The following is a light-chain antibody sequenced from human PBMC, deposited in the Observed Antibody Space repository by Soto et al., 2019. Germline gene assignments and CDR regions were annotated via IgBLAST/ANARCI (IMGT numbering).Light chain of an antibody. V-gene: IGKV3-20*01. Sequence: EVVLTQSPGTLSLSPGERVTLSCRASQSVTGNYLAWYQKRPGQAPRLLIYGASSRATGIPDRFSGSGSGTDFTLTISRLEPEDFAVYYCQQYGNSPRWTFGQGTKVEIK. CDR2: GAS. CDR3: QQYGNSPRWT. J-gene: IGKJ1*01. CDR1: QSVTGNY.